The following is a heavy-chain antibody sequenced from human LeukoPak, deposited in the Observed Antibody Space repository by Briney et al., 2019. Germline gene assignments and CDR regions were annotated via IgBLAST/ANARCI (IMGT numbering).Heavy chain of an antibody. Sequence: GGSLRLSCAASGFTFSSYAMSWARQAPGKGLEWVSAISSSGDTYYAGSVKGRFTISRDNAKNSLYLQMNSLRAEDTAVYYCARDESLGDFWSGYFDAFAIWGQGTMVTVSS. CDR3: ARDESLGDFWSGYFDAFAI. CDR1: GFTFSSYA. D-gene: IGHD3-3*01. J-gene: IGHJ3*02. V-gene: IGHV3-23*01. CDR2: ISSSGDT.